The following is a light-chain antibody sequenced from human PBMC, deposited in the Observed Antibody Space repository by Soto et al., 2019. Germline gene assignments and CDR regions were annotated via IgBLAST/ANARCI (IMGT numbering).Light chain of an antibody. Sequence: DIQMTQSPSSVSASAGDRVNITCRASQGINSWVCWYQQKPGEAPQLLIYSTSFLQSGVPSRFSGSGSGTDFILTISSLQPEDFAHSFCQPDHSLPWTLGQGTNVE. CDR2: STS. V-gene: IGKV1-12*02. J-gene: IGKJ1*01. CDR3: QPDHSLPWT. CDR1: QGINSW.